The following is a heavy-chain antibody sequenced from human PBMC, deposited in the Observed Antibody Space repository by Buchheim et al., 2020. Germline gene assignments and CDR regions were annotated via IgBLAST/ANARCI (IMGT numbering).Heavy chain of an antibody. Sequence: QVQLVESGGGVVQPGRSLRLSCAASGFTFSSYAMHWVRQAPGKGLEWVAVISYDGSNKYYADSVKGRFTISRDNSKNKLYLQMNSLRAEDTAVYYCARDQGYSSGYYYYYYGMDVWGQGTT. CDR2: ISYDGSNK. CDR3: ARDQGYSSGYYYYYYGMDV. CDR1: GFTFSSYA. J-gene: IGHJ6*02. D-gene: IGHD3-22*01. V-gene: IGHV3-30*04.